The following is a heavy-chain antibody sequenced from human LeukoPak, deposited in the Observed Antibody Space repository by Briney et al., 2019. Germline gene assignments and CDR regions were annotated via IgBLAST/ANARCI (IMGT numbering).Heavy chain of an antibody. CDR2: ISAYNGNT. Sequence: ASVKVSCKASGYTFTSYGISCVRQAPGQGLEWMEWISAYNGNTNYAQKLQGRVTMTTDTSTSTAYMELRSLRSDDTAVYYCARDLYDSSGYYWVGFDYWGQGTLVTVSS. J-gene: IGHJ4*02. CDR1: GYTFTSYG. V-gene: IGHV1-18*01. D-gene: IGHD3-22*01. CDR3: ARDLYDSSGYYWVGFDY.